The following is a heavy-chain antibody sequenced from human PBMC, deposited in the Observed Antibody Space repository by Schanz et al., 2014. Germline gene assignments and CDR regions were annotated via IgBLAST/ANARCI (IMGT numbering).Heavy chain of an antibody. CDR1: GFTFSNFA. CDR2: ISYDGSHK. V-gene: IGHV3-30*04. Sequence: QVQLVESGGGVVQPGRSLRLSCAASGFTFSNFAIHWVRQAPGKGLEWVAVISYDGSHKDYADSVKGRFTISRDNSKNTLYLQMNSLRAEDTAVYYCAKDRRPCSGDGCYSHDAFDIWGQGTMVTVSS. CDR3: AKDRRPCSGDGCYSHDAFDI. J-gene: IGHJ3*02. D-gene: IGHD2-15*01.